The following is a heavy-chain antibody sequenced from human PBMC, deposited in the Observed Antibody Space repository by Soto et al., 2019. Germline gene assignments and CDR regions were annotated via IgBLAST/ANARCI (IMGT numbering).Heavy chain of an antibody. D-gene: IGHD3-10*01. CDR1: GFTFTTYC. J-gene: IGHJ6*02. Sequence: EVQLVESGGGLVKPGGSLRLSCVGSGFTFTTYCLHWVRQAPGKGLEYLSAISNDGVHTYYANSVKDRFTISRDNSKDTVYLHVGSLRPDDMAVYYCARGQLPWDYHSDGMDVWGRGTTVTVSS. CDR2: ISNDGVHT. V-gene: IGHV3-64*01. CDR3: ARGQLPWDYHSDGMDV.